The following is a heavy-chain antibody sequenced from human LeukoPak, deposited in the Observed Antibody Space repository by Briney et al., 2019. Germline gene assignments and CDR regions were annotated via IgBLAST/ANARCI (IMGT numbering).Heavy chain of an antibody. J-gene: IGHJ5*02. V-gene: IGHV3-69-1*01. Sequence: GGSLRLSCEASGFTFSAYAMTWVRQAPGKGLEWVSSISTSSYIYSADSVKGRFTISRDNAKNSLYLQMNSLRVEDTAVYYCARGPAAGTWDNWFDPWGQGTLVTVSS. CDR1: GFTFSAYA. D-gene: IGHD6-13*01. CDR3: ARGPAAGTWDNWFDP. CDR2: ISTSSYI.